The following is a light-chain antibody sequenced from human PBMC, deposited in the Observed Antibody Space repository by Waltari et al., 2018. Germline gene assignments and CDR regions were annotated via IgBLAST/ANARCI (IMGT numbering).Light chain of an antibody. CDR3: HQRANWPGT. J-gene: IGKJ1*01. Sequence: ETVLTQAPATLSLSPGERATLSCRASQGISSYLAWYQQKPGQAPRLLIYDASNRATGVPARFSGSGSVTDFTLTISSLEPEDFAVYYCHQRANWPGTFGQGTKVEIK. CDR1: QGISSY. V-gene: IGKV3-11*01. CDR2: DAS.